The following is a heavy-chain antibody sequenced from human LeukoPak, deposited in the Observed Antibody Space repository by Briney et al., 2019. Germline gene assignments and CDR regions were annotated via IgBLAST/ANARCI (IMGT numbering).Heavy chain of an antibody. V-gene: IGHV3-48*02. CDR1: GFTLSNYT. CDR2: IGRSGSAI. Sequence: GGSLRLSCAASGFTLSNYTMNWVRQAPGKGLEWVSYIGRSGSAIYYADSVKGRFTISRDNAKNSLYLQMNSLRDEDTAVYYCARALPGTALAPSRCFDPWGQGTLVTVSS. D-gene: IGHD4-17*01. J-gene: IGHJ5*02. CDR3: ARALPGTALAPSRCFDP.